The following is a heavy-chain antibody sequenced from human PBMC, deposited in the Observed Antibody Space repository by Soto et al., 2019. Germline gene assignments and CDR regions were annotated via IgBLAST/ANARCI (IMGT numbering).Heavy chain of an antibody. CDR3: TTNYYDSSGYDNWFDP. J-gene: IGHJ5*02. CDR1: GFTFGDYV. V-gene: IGHV3-49*03. D-gene: IGHD3-22*01. Sequence: PGGSLRLSCTASGFTFGDYVMSWFRQAPGKGLEWVGFIRSKAYGGRTEYAASVKGRFIISRDDSKSIAYLQMNSLKTEDKAVYYCTTNYYDSSGYDNWFDPRGQGTLVTVSS. CDR2: IRSKAYGGRT.